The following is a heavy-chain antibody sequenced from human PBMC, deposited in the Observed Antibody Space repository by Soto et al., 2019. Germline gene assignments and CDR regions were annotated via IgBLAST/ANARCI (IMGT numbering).Heavy chain of an antibody. J-gene: IGHJ4*02. CDR1: GFSFSPYD. CDR3: AKDPRPGTSVFDY. Sequence: GGSLRLSCAASGFSFSPYDMNWVRQAPGKGLEWVSSIGSSSSYIYYADSVRGRFSISRDNAKNSLYLQMNSLRAEDTAVYYCAKDPRPGTSVFDYWGQGTLVTVSS. V-gene: IGHV3-21*01. D-gene: IGHD1-7*01. CDR2: IGSSSSYI.